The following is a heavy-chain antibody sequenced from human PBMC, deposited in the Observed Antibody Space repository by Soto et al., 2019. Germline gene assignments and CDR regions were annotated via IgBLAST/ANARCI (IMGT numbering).Heavy chain of an antibody. CDR3: ARLMGTCGYR. CDR1: GFTFTDHY. CDR2: ARNKVNGYII. J-gene: IGHJ5*02. Sequence: AGGSLRLSCAASGFTFTDHYMDWVRQAPGEGLAWVGRARNKVNGYIIAYAASVKGRFIISRDDSKNSLYLQMNSLKTEAPAVYFGARLMGTCGYRWGQGTLFTVSS. V-gene: IGHV3-72*01. D-gene: IGHD2-8*01.